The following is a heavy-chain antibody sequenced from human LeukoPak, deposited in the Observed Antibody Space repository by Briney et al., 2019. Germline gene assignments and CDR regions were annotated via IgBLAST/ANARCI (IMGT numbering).Heavy chain of an antibody. CDR3: AKWSGSGSYYTYYYYYYMDV. CDR2: IQYDGSNK. CDR1: GFTFSSYG. J-gene: IGHJ6*03. V-gene: IGHV3-30*02. D-gene: IGHD3-10*01. Sequence: QPGGSLRLSCAASGFTFSSYGMHWVRQAPGKGLEWVAFIQYDGSNKYYADSVKGRFTISRDNSKNTLYLQMNSLRAEDTAVYYCAKWSGSGSYYTYYYYYYMDVWGKGTTVTVSS.